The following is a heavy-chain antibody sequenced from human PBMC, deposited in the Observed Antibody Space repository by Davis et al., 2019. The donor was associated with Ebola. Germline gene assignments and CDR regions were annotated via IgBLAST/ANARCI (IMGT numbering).Heavy chain of an antibody. CDR2: VSYDGSDT. V-gene: IGHV3-30*03. Sequence: PGGSLRLSCSASGFTFSSYDMHWVRQAPGKGLAWVAAVSYDGSDTYYGDSVKGRFTISRDNSRNTVYLQMWSLTIEDTAVYYCAGKDYYFDCWGQGTLVAVSS. CDR1: GFTFSSYD. CDR3: AGKDYYFDC. J-gene: IGHJ4*02.